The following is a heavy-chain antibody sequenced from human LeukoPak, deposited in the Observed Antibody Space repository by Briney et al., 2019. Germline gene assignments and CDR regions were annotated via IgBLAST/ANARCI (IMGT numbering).Heavy chain of an antibody. V-gene: IGHV1-69*05. CDR1: GGTFSSYA. Sequence: GSSVKVSCKASGGTFSSYAISWVRQAPGQGLEWMGGIIPIFGTANYAQKFQGRVTITTDESTSTAYMELSSLRSEDTAVYYCARDASGGFWSGNYDYWGQGTLVTVSS. D-gene: IGHD3-3*01. CDR2: IIPIFGTA. CDR3: ARDASGGFWSGNYDY. J-gene: IGHJ4*02.